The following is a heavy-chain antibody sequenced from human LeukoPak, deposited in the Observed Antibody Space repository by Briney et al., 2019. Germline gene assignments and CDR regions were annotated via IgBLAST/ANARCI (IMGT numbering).Heavy chain of an antibody. J-gene: IGHJ4*02. CDR1: GFTFGNYA. CDR2: ISTGGDST. Sequence: QPGGSLRLSCAASGFTFGNYAMSWVRQAPGKGLEWVSAISTGGDSTYYADSVKGRFTISRDNSKNTLYVQMNSLRAEDTALYYCAKIRGSYLDYWGQGTLVTVSS. V-gene: IGHV3-23*01. D-gene: IGHD1-26*01. CDR3: AKIRGSYLDY.